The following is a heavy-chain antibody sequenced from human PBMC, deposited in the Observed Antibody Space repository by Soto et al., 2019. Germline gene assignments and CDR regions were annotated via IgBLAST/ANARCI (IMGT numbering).Heavy chain of an antibody. CDR2: ISSSSSYI. V-gene: IGHV3-21*01. CDR1: GFTFSSYS. Sequence: PGGSLRLSCAASGFTFSSYSMNWVRQAPGKGLEWVSSISSSSSYIYYADSVKGRFTISRDNAKNSLYLQMNSLRAEDTAVYYCAREAWVEEYYMDVWGKGTTVTVSS. CDR3: AREAWVEEYYMDV. D-gene: IGHD1-26*01. J-gene: IGHJ6*03.